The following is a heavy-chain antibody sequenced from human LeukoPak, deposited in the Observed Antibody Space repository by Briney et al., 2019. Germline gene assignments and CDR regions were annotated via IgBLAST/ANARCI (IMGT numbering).Heavy chain of an antibody. Sequence: GGSLRLSCAASGFTISSSYMSWVRQAPGMGLEWVSAIHAGGPTFYADSVKGRFTISRDNSKNTLYLQMSSLRVEDTAVYYCARSHPPYSTGFDYWGQGTLVTVSS. CDR1: GFTISSSY. J-gene: IGHJ4*02. V-gene: IGHV3-66*01. CDR2: IHAGGPT. D-gene: IGHD6-19*01. CDR3: ARSHPPYSTGFDY.